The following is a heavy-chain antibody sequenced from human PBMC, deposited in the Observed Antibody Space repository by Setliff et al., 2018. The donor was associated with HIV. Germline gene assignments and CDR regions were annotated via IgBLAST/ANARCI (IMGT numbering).Heavy chain of an antibody. J-gene: IGHJ4*02. CDR1: GGALSAYY. CDR3: AASGALTDWTHY. Sequence: SETLSLTCAVYGGALSAYYWSWIRQSPGKGLEWIGEISHSGSTKYNPSLRSRVTISVDTSKNQFSLKLISVTAADTAVYYCAASGALTDWTHYWGQGALVTVSS. V-gene: IGHV4-34*01. D-gene: IGHD3-9*01. CDR2: ISHSGST.